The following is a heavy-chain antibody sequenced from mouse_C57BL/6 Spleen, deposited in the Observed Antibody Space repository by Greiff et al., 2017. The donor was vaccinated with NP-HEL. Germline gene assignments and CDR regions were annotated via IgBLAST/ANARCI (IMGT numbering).Heavy chain of an antibody. Sequence: VQLKESGPELVKPGASVKMSCKASGYTFTDYNMHWVKQSHGKSLEWIGYINPNNGGTSYNQKFKGKATLTVNKSSSTAYMELRSLTSEDSAVYYCARAWVTDYWGKGTTLTVAS. J-gene: IGHJ2*01. CDR1: GYTFTDYN. CDR3: ARAWVTDY. CDR2: INPNNGGT. V-gene: IGHV1-22*01.